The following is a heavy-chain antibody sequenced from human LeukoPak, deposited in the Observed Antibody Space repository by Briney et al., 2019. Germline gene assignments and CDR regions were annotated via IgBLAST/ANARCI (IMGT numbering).Heavy chain of an antibody. J-gene: IGHJ6*02. CDR3: AATITVTTGSTYYAMDV. CDR1: GFTFCTSA. D-gene: IGHD4-17*01. Sequence: SVKVSCKASGFTFCTSAVQWVRQARGQRLEWIGWIIVGSGHTNYAQKFQERVTITRDMSTSTVYTELNSLRSEDMAVYYCAATITVTTGSTYYAMDVWGQGTTVTVSS. V-gene: IGHV1-58*01. CDR2: IIVGSGHT.